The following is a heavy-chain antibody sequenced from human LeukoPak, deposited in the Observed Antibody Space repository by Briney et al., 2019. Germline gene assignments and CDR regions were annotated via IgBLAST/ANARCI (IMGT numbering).Heavy chain of an antibody. CDR1: GGSISSYY. CDR3: ARFYGSGSYSDY. D-gene: IGHD3-10*01. J-gene: IGHJ4*02. V-gene: IGHV4-59*01. Sequence: SETLSLTCTVSGGSISSYYWSWIRQPPGKGLEWIGYTYYSGSTNYNPSLKSRVTISVDTSKNQFSLKLSSVTAADTAVYYCARFYGSGSYSDYWGQGTLVTVSS. CDR2: TYYSGST.